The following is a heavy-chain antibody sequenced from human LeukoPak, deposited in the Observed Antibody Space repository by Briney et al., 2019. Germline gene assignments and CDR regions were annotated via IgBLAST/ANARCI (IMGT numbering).Heavy chain of an antibody. CDR3: AREYDILANALDY. D-gene: IGHD5-12*01. CDR2: ISGSGGST. CDR1: GFTFSSYG. V-gene: IGHV3-23*01. J-gene: IGHJ4*02. Sequence: GGSLRLACAASGFTFSSYGMSWVRQAPGKGLEWVSAISGSGGSTYYADSVKGRSTISRDNAKNSPYLQMNSLRAEDTALYYCAREYDILANALDYWGQGTLVTVSS.